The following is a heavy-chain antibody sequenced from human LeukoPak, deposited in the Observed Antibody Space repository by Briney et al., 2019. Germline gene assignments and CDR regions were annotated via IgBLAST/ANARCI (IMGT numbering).Heavy chain of an antibody. J-gene: IGHJ6*02. CDR2: ISSRSNYI. Sequence: GGSLRLSCAASGFTFSSYSMNWVRQAPGKGLEWVSSISSRSNYIYYADSVKGRFTISRDNAKNSLYLQMSSLRAEDTAVYYCAREEITTHYYGMDVWGQGTTVTVSS. D-gene: IGHD1-1*01. CDR3: AREEITTHYYGMDV. V-gene: IGHV3-21*01. CDR1: GFTFSSYS.